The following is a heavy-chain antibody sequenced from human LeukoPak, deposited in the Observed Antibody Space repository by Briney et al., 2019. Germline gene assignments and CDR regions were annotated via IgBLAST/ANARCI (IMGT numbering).Heavy chain of an antibody. CDR3: ARYCSSTSCSTPFDY. J-gene: IGHJ4*02. Sequence: EAGGSLRLSCAASGFTVSNNYMSWVRQAPGKGLEWVSVLYSGGNTYYADSVKGRFTISRDNSKNTLYLQMSSLRAEDTAVYYCARYCSSTSCSTPFDYWGQGALVTVSS. CDR2: LYSGGNT. D-gene: IGHD2-2*02. CDR1: GFTVSNNY. V-gene: IGHV3-53*01.